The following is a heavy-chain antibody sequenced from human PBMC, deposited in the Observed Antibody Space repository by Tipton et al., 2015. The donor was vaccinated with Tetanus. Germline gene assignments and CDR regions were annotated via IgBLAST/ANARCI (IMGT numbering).Heavy chain of an antibody. Sequence: TLSLTCSVSGASISSGGYFWNWIRHRPGKGLEWLGYIYYSGSTFYNPSLKSRVTISVDTSNNQFSLTLSSVTAADTAVYYCARANNDYSKKGPLDYWGQGILVIVSS. CDR3: ARANNDYSKKGPLDY. CDR1: GASISSGGYF. J-gene: IGHJ4*02. V-gene: IGHV4-31*03. CDR2: IYYSGST. D-gene: IGHD5-12*01.